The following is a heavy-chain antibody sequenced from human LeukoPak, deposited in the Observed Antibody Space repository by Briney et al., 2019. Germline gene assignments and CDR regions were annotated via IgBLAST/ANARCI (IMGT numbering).Heavy chain of an antibody. CDR2: MSPNSGDT. CDR3: ARVDSSGS. Sequence: ASVRVSCKTSGYTFTNLDINWLRQAPGQGLEWMGWMSPNSGDTGYAQKFQGRVSMTRDTSISTAYMELSSLRSEDTAVYYCARVDSSGSWGQGTLVTVSS. J-gene: IGHJ4*02. D-gene: IGHD3-22*01. V-gene: IGHV1-8*01. CDR1: GYTFTNLD.